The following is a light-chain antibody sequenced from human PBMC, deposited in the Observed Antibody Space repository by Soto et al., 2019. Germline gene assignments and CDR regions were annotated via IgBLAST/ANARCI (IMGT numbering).Light chain of an antibody. V-gene: IGLV2-14*01. CDR2: EVS. J-gene: IGLJ1*01. CDR1: SSDVGGYNY. Sequence: QSVLTQPASVSGPPGQSITISCTGTSSDVGGYNYVSWYQQHPGKAPKLMISEVSNRPSGVSNRFSGSRSGNTASLTISGLQAEDEADYYCSSYTSSSTLYVFGTGTKVTVL. CDR3: SSYTSSSTLYV.